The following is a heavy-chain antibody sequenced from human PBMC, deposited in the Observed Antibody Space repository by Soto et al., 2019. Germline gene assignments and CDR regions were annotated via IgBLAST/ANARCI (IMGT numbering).Heavy chain of an antibody. J-gene: IGHJ3*02. D-gene: IGHD3-10*01. CDR1: GGSISSSSYY. V-gene: IGHV4-39*01. CDR3: ARLDVLLWFGESSPDAFDI. Sequence: SETLSLTCTVSGGSISSSSYYWGWIRQPPGKGLEWIGSVYYSGSTYYNPSLKSRVTISVDTSKNQFSLKLSSVTAADTAVYYCARLDVLLWFGESSPDAFDIWGQGTMVTVS. CDR2: VYYSGST.